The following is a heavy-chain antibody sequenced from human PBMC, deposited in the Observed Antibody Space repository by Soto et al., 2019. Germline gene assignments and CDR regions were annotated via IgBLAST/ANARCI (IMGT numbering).Heavy chain of an antibody. V-gene: IGHV1-18*01. CDR3: ARCYCSAGSCFTCWHFDL. CDR2: ISGENGDT. Sequence: QVQVVRSGAEVKKPGASVKVACKASGYTFTTFGMSWVRQAPGQGLEWMGWISGENGDTNSAQRFQDRVTMTTDTSTNTAYMELRSLTSDDTAVYYCARCYCSAGSCFTCWHFDLWGRGTLVTVSS. D-gene: IGHD2-15*01. CDR1: GYTFTTFG. J-gene: IGHJ2*01.